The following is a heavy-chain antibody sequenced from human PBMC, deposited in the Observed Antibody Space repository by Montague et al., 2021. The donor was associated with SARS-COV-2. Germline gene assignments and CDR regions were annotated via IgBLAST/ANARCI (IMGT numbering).Heavy chain of an antibody. Sequence: SETLSLTCTVSGGSISSNYWSWIWKRQGKGLERIGNIYYSGSTNYNSTPKSRVTISVDTSKNQFSLKLSSVTVADTAVYYCARVFPRWLQSVPCFDYWGQGTLVTVSS. CDR3: ARVFPRWLQSVPCFDY. CDR1: GGSISSNY. V-gene: IGHV4-59*01. J-gene: IGHJ4*02. D-gene: IGHD5-24*01. CDR2: IYYSGST.